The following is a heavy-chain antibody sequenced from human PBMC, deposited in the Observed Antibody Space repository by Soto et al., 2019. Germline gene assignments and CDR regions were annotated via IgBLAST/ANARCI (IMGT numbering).Heavy chain of an antibody. V-gene: IGHV4-59*01. D-gene: IGHD3-16*01. J-gene: IGHJ6*03. Sequence: SETLSLTCTVSARSLNNYYWTWIRQPPGKGLEWIGYIYNSGSTNYNPSLKSRVTISVDTSKNQFSLKLTSVTAADTAVYYGARGGAYYYYYYLDVWGTGTTVTVS. CDR1: ARSLNNYY. CDR3: ARGGAYYYYYYLDV. CDR2: IYNSGST.